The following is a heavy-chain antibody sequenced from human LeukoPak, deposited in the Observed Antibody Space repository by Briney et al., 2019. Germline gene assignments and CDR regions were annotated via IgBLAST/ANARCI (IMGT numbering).Heavy chain of an antibody. CDR1: GYTFTSYQ. J-gene: IGHJ6*02. Sequence: ASVKVSCKASGYTFTSYQMHWVRQAPGQGLEWMGIINPSGGRTRYAQKFQGRVTMTRDTSTSTVYMELSSLRSDDTAMYYCARERPSAVAARQPPDHYGMDVWGQGTTVTVPS. V-gene: IGHV1-46*01. D-gene: IGHD6-6*01. CDR2: INPSGGRT. CDR3: ARERPSAVAARQPPDHYGMDV.